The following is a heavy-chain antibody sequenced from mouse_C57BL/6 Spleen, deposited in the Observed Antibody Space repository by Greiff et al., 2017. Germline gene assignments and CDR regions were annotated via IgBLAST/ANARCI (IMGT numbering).Heavy chain of an antibody. Sequence: QVQLQQPGAELVKPGASVKMSCKASGYTFTSYWITWVKQRPGQGLEWIGDIYPGSGSTNYNEKFKSKATLTVDTSSSTAYMQLSSLTSEDSAVYYGARKDYGSSYAWFAYWGQGTLVTVSA. CDR1: GYTFTSYW. J-gene: IGHJ3*01. CDR3: ARKDYGSSYAWFAY. V-gene: IGHV1-55*01. D-gene: IGHD1-1*01. CDR2: IYPGSGST.